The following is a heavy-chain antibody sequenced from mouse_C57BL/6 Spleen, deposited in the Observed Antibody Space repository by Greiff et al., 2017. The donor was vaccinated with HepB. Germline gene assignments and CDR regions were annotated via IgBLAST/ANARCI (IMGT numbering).Heavy chain of an antibody. V-gene: IGHV1-82*01. CDR3: ARSIYYYGSRDYYAMDY. Sequence: QVQLQQSGPELVKPGASVKISCKASGYAFSSSWMNWVKQRPGKGLEWIGRIYPGDGDTNYNGKFKGKATLTADKSSSTAYMQLSSLTSEDSAVYFCARSIYYYGSRDYYAMDYWGQGTSVTVSS. D-gene: IGHD1-1*01. CDR2: IYPGDGDT. CDR1: GYAFSSSW. J-gene: IGHJ4*01.